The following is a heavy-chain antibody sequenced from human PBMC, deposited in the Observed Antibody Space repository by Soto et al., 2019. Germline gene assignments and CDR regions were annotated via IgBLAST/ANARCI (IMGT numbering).Heavy chain of an antibody. J-gene: IGHJ6*02. CDR3: AKVRYSSPMGYYYGMDV. CDR1: RVAFSKFI. CDR2: IIPTFGTA. Sequence: SVKVSCKASRVAFSKFIVTWVRQAPGLGLEWVGGIIPTFGTANYAQKFQGRVTITADESTSTSYMEVNNLRSEDTAVYYCAKVRYSSPMGYYYGMDVWGQGTTVTVSS. V-gene: IGHV1-69*13. D-gene: IGHD6-19*01.